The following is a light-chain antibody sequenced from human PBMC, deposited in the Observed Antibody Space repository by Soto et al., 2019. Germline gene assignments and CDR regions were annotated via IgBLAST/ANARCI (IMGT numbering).Light chain of an antibody. V-gene: IGLV2-14*01. Sequence: QSALAQPSSVSGSPGQSITISCTGTSTDVGGYNYVSWYQHHPGKGPKLIIYEVNNRPSGVSDRFSGSKSGNKASLTISNLDAEDESDYYCGSYTSTDTPFVFGTGTKVTVL. CDR1: STDVGGYNY. CDR3: GSYTSTDTPFV. J-gene: IGLJ1*01. CDR2: EVN.